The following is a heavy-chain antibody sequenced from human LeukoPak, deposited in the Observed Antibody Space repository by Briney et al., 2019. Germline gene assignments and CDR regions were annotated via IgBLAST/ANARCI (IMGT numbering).Heavy chain of an antibody. J-gene: IGHJ4*02. CDR3: ARRGTDYFYYFDY. V-gene: IGHV4-39*01. D-gene: IGHD3-16*01. CDR1: SGSISSSYYY. Sequence: PSETLSLTCTVSSGSISSSYYYWGWLRQPPGKGLEWIGDIYYSGSTYYNPSLKSRVTISVDTSNNQFSLNLTSVTAADTAVYYCARRGTDYFYYFDYWGQGTLVTVSS. CDR2: IYYSGST.